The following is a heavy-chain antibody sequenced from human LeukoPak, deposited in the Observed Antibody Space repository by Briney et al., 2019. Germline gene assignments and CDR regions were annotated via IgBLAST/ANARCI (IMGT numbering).Heavy chain of an antibody. D-gene: IGHD5-18*01. Sequence: PSGTLSLTCAVYGGSFSGYYWSWIRQPPGKGLEWIGEINHSGSTNYNPSLKSRVTISVDTSKNQFSLKLSSVTAADTAVYYCARGRGYSYGHYFDYSGQGTLVTVSS. CDR3: ARGRGYSYGHYFDY. CDR2: INHSGST. CDR1: GGSFSGYY. V-gene: IGHV4-34*01. J-gene: IGHJ4*02.